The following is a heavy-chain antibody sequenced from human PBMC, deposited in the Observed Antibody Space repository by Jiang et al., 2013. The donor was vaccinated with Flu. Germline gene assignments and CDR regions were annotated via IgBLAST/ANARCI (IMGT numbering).Heavy chain of an antibody. CDR1: GGSISSSSYY. V-gene: IGHV4-39*01. D-gene: IGHD6-13*01. Sequence: GPGLVKPSETLSLTCTVSGGSISSSSYYWGWIRQPPGKGLEWIGSIYYSGNTYYNPSLKSRVTISVDTSKSQFSLKLTSVTAADTAVYYCARRRPGIAAAGSLGWFDPWGQGTLVTVSS. J-gene: IGHJ5*02. CDR2: IYYSGNT. CDR3: ARRRPGIAAAGSLGWFDP.